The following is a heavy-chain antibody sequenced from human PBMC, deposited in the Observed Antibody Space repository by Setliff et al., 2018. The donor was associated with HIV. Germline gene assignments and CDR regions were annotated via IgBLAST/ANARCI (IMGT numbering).Heavy chain of an antibody. D-gene: IGHD1-26*01. CDR2: INVGKGDT. CDR1: GYTFTTYS. Sequence: ASVKVSCKASGYTFTTYSLHWVRQAPGQSLEWMGWINVGKGDTKYSQDSQGRITITRDTTANTAYMELSSLRSDDTAVYFCARGALLAVFDFDHWGRGTQVTVSS. CDR3: ARGALLAVFDFDH. V-gene: IGHV1-3*01. J-gene: IGHJ4*01.